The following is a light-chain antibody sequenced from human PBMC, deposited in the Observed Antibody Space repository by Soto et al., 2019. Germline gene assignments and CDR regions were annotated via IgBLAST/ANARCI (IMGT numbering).Light chain of an antibody. Sequence: EIVLTQSPGTLSLSPGERATLSCRASQSVSSTYLAWYQQKPGQAPRLLIYVASSRATGIPDRFSGSGSGTDFPLTISRLEPEDLAVYYCQRYDISPFPFGQGTKLEIK. CDR2: VAS. CDR1: QSVSSTY. CDR3: QRYDISPFP. V-gene: IGKV3-20*01. J-gene: IGKJ2*01.